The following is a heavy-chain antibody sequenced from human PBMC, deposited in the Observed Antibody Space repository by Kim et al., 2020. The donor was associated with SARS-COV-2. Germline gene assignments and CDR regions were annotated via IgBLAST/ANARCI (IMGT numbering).Heavy chain of an antibody. V-gene: IGHV1-24*01. D-gene: IGHD4-17*01. J-gene: IGHJ4*02. CDR1: GDSLTKFS. Sequence: ASVKVSCKVSGDSLTKFSMHWVRQAPGKGLEWMGGFEPEDGETIYAQKFQDRVTMTEDTSTETAYMKLSILRSEYTAVYFCTAKSLRHASVIDYWGQGTLVTVSS. CDR2: FEPEDGET. CDR3: TAKSLRHASVIDY.